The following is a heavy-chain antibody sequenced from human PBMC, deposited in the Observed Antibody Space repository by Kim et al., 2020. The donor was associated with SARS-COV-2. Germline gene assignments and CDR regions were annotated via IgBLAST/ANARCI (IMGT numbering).Heavy chain of an antibody. CDR1: GYTFTSYG. CDR3: ARATGINYYDSSGYYQD. J-gene: IGHJ4*02. V-gene: IGHV1-18*04. D-gene: IGHD3-22*01. Sequence: ASVKVSCKASGYTFTSYGISWVRQAPGQGLEWMGWISAYNGNTNYAQKLQGRVTMTTETSTSTAYMELRSLRSDDTAVYYCARATGINYYDSSGYYQDWGQGTLVTVSS. CDR2: ISAYNGNT.